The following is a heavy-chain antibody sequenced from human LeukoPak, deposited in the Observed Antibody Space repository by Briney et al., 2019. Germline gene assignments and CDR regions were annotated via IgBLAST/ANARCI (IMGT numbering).Heavy chain of an antibody. CDR1: GYTFTTYS. CDR3: ARVATMIVVVNYFDY. CDR2: INPSGGST. Sequence: ASVKVSCKASGYTFTTYSMHWVRQAPGQGLEWMGIINPSGGSTSYAQKFQGRVTMTRVTSTSTVYMELSSLRSEDTAVYYCARVATMIVVVNYFDYWGQGTLVTVSS. D-gene: IGHD3-22*01. V-gene: IGHV1-46*01. J-gene: IGHJ4*02.